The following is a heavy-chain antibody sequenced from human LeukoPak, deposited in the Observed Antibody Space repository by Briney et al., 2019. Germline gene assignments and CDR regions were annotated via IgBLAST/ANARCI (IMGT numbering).Heavy chain of an antibody. Sequence: GGSLRLSCAASGFTFSSYSMNWVRQAPGKGLEWVSYISSSSSTIYYADSVKGRFTISRDNAKNSLYLQMNSLRAEDTAVYYCARDPPYYYGSGSYYGEGPGAFDIRGQGTMVTVSS. CDR1: GFTFSSYS. J-gene: IGHJ3*02. CDR3: ARDPPYYYGSGSYYGEGPGAFDI. D-gene: IGHD3-10*01. CDR2: ISSSSSTI. V-gene: IGHV3-48*01.